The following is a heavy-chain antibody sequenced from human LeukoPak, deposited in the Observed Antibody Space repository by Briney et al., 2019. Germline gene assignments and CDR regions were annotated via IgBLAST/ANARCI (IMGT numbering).Heavy chain of an antibody. CDR2: IKQDGGEE. V-gene: IGHV3-7*01. CDR1: GLTFSSYW. J-gene: IGHJ3*02. Sequence: PGGSLRLSCAASGLTFSSYWMSWVRQAPGKGPEWVANIKQDGGEEYYVGSVKGRFTISRDNAKNSLYLQMNSLRAEDTAVYYCARDAFSRISVFGVVSDAFDIWGQGTMVTVSS. CDR3: ARDAFSRISVFGVVSDAFDI. D-gene: IGHD3-3*01.